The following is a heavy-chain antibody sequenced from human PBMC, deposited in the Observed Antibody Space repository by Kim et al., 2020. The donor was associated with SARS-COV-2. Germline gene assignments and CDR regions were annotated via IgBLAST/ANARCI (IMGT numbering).Heavy chain of an antibody. CDR2: ISSSSSYT. CDR1: GFTFSDYY. D-gene: IGHD2-2*01. Sequence: GGSLRLSCAASGFTFSDYYMSWIRQAPGKGLEWVSYISSSSSYTNYADSVKGRFTISRDNAKNSLYLQMNSLRAEDTAVYYCARDSVLGYCSSTSCPYWYFDLWGRGTLVTVSS. V-gene: IGHV3-11*06. J-gene: IGHJ2*01. CDR3: ARDSVLGYCSSTSCPYWYFDL.